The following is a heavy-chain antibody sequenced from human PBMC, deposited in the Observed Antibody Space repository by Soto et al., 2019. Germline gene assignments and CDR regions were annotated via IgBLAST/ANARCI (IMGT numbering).Heavy chain of an antibody. Sequence: EVQLVESGGGLVQPGGSLRLSCSASGFTFSSYAMHWVRQAPGKGLEYVSGISSNGGSTYYADSVKGRFTISRDNSKNTLYLQMSSLRAEDTAVYYCVKDPGDNSGYYSFDYWGQGTLVTVSS. CDR1: GFTFSSYA. D-gene: IGHD3-22*01. CDR3: VKDPGDNSGYYSFDY. J-gene: IGHJ4*02. CDR2: ISSNGGST. V-gene: IGHV3-64D*06.